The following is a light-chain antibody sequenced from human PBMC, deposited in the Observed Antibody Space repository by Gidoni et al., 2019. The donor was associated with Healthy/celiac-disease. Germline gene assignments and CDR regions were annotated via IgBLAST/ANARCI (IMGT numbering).Light chain of an antibody. Sequence: EIMLTQSPGTLSLSPGERAILSCRASQSVSSSYLAWYQQKPGQAPRLLIDGASSRATGNPDRFSGSGSETDFTLTISRLDTEDFAVYYCQKYGSSPRYTFGQGTKLEIK. CDR2: GAS. V-gene: IGKV3-20*01. J-gene: IGKJ2*01. CDR1: QSVSSSY. CDR3: QKYGSSPRYT.